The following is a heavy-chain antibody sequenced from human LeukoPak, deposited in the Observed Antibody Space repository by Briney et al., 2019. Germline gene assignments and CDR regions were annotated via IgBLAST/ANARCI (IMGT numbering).Heavy chain of an antibody. V-gene: IGHV4-39*07. CDR1: GGSISSSSYY. D-gene: IGHD5-12*01. J-gene: IGHJ5*02. CDR3: ARDSGYSGPNWFDP. Sequence: SETLSLTCTVSGGSISSSSYYWGWIRQPPGKGLEWIGSIYYSGSTYYNPSLKSRVTISVDTSKNQFSLKLSSVTAADTAVYYCARDSGYSGPNWFDPWGQGTLVTVSS. CDR2: IYYSGST.